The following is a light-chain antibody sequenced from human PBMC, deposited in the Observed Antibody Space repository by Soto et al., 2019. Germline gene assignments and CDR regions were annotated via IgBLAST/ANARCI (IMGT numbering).Light chain of an antibody. V-gene: IGKV1-9*01. Sequence: DIQLTQSPSFLSASVGDRVTITCRASQGISTFLPWYQQRPGKAPKLLIYAASTLQSGVPSRFSGSGSATEYTLTISNRQPEDFATYYFQQVISYPPGFGPVTKVDIK. CDR2: AAS. CDR3: QQVISYPPG. CDR1: QGISTF. J-gene: IGKJ3*01.